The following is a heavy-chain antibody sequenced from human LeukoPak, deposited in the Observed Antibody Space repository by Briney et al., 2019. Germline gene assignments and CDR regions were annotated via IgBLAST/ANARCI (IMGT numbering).Heavy chain of an antibody. D-gene: IGHD2-15*01. V-gene: IGHV4-59*12. Sequence: SETLSLTCTVSGGSISSYYWSWIRQPPGKGLEWIGYIYYSGSTNYNPSLKSRVTISVDKSKNQFSLKLSSVTAADTAVYYCARGGVVVAATGSVDWGQGTLVTVSS. J-gene: IGHJ4*02. CDR1: GGSISSYY. CDR3: ARGGVVVAATGSVD. CDR2: IYYSGST.